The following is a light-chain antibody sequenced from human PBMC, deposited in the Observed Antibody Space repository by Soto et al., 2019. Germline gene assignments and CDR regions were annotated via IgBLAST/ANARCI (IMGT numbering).Light chain of an antibody. V-gene: IGLV2-11*01. CDR3: CSYAGSYTYV. CDR2: DVS. CDR1: NSDVGGYNY. Sequence: QSVLTQPRSVSGSPGQSFTISCTRTNSDVGGYNYVSWYQQPPGKAPKLMIYDVSKRPSGVPDRFSGSKSGNTASLTISGLHAEDEADYYCCSYAGSYTYVFGTRTKVTVL. J-gene: IGLJ1*01.